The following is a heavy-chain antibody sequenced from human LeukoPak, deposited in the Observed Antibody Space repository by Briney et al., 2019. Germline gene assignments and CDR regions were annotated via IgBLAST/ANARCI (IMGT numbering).Heavy chain of an antibody. CDR1: GYTLTELS. Sequence: ASVKVSCKVSGYTLTELSMHWVRQAPGQGLEWMGWIDPNSGGTNYAQKFQGRVTMTRDTSISTAYMELSRLGSDDTAVYYCARVARIFGQPNWFDPWGQGTLVTVSS. V-gene: IGHV1-2*02. J-gene: IGHJ5*02. D-gene: IGHD2-15*01. CDR3: ARVARIFGQPNWFDP. CDR2: IDPNSGGT.